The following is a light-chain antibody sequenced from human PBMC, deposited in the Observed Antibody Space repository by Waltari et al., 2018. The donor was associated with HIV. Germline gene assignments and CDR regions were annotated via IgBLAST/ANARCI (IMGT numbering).Light chain of an antibody. J-gene: IGLJ1*01. CDR1: NSDIGKYNL. CDR3: SSYATGNTYV. V-gene: IGLV2-23*02. CDR2: RVT. Sequence: QSALTQPASVSGSPGQSITISCTGTNSDIGKYNLVSWYQQPPGKVPKVLIFRVTTRPSGISHLFSGSKSDNTASLTISGLQAEDEADYYCSSYATGNTYVFGTGTSVTVL.